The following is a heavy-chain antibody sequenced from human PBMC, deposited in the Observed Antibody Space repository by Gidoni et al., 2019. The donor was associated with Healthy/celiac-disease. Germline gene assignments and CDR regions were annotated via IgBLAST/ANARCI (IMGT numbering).Heavy chain of an antibody. V-gene: IGHV4-39*01. Sequence: QLQLQESGQGLVKPSETLSLTCTVSGGPISSSRYYWGWNRQPPGKGLEWIGSIYYSGSTYYNPSLKSRVTISVDTSKNQFSLKLSSVTAADTAVYYCVVVVAAHDMDVWGKGTTVTVSS. CDR2: IYYSGST. CDR1: GGPISSSRYY. D-gene: IGHD2-15*01. CDR3: VVVVAAHDMDV. J-gene: IGHJ6*03.